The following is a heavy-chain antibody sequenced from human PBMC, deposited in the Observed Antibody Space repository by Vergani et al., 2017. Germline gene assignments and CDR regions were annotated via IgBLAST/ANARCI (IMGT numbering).Heavy chain of an antibody. CDR3: ARDTRGGEWSGGY. Sequence: QVQLVQSGAEVKKPGASVKVSCKASGYTFSGYYIHWVRQAPGQGLEWMGWVNPNSCGTNYAQKFQGRVTMTRDTSINTAYMELNRLKSDDTAMYYCARDTRGGEWSGGYWGQGTLVTVSS. CDR2: VNPNSCGT. D-gene: IGHD3-16*01. J-gene: IGHJ4*02. V-gene: IGHV1-2*02. CDR1: GYTFSGYY.